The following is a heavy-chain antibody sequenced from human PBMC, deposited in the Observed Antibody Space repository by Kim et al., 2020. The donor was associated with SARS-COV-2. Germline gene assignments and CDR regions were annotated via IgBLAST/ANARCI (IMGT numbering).Heavy chain of an antibody. V-gene: IGHV3-23*01. Sequence: GGSLRLSCAASGFTFSSYAMSWVRQAPGKGLEWVSAISGSGGSTYYADSVKGRFTISRDNSKNTLYLQMNSLRAEDTAVYYCAKGRYYGSGGEYFDYWGQGTLVTVSS. CDR1: GFTFSSYA. CDR3: AKGRYYGSGGEYFDY. CDR2: ISGSGGST. J-gene: IGHJ4*02. D-gene: IGHD3-10*01.